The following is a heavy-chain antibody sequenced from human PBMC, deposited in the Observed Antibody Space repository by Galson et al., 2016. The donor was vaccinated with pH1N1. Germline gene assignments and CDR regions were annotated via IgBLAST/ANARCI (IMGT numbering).Heavy chain of an antibody. CDR3: ASVECGDDCYPRY. V-gene: IGHV3-30*04. J-gene: IGHJ4*02. CDR2: ISLDSSNK. D-gene: IGHD2-21*02. Sequence: SLRLSCAASGFGFSSYAMHWVRQAPGQGLEWVAFISLDSSNKYYVDSVRGRFTVSRDNSKNTLFLQMNSLRAEDTAIYYCASVECGDDCYPRYWGQGALVTVSS. CDR1: GFGFSSYA.